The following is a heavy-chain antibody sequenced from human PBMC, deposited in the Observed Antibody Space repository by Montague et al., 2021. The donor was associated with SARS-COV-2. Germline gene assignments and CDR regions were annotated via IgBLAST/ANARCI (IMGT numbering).Heavy chain of an antibody. CDR1: GDSISSFY. CDR2: IYASGGT. Sequence: SETLSLTCTVSGDSISSFYWNWIRQPAGKGLEWIGRIYASGGTNYNPSLKSRVTMSVDTSKNQFSLKLSSVTAADTAVYYCARGTSSRYDYGLGIYEYFEYWGQGTLVTVSS. V-gene: IGHV4-4*07. CDR3: ARGTSSRYDYGLGIYEYFEY. J-gene: IGHJ1*01. D-gene: IGHD3-10*01.